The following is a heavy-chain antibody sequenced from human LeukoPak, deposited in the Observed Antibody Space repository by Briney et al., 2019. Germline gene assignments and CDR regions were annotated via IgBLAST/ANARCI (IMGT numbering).Heavy chain of an antibody. J-gene: IGHJ4*02. CDR3: ARDRGANTVYFDY. Sequence: ASVKVSCKASGGIFSSYAISWVRQAPGQGLEWMGGIIPIFGTANYAQKFQGRVTITADESTSTAYMELSSLRSEDTAVYYCARDRGANTVYFDYWGQGTLVTVSS. CDR2: IIPIFGTA. D-gene: IGHD3-10*01. CDR1: GGIFSSYA. V-gene: IGHV1-69*13.